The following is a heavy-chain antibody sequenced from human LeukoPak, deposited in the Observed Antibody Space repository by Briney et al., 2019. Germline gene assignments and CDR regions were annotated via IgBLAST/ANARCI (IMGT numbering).Heavy chain of an antibody. CDR1: GFTFRDYY. V-gene: IGHV3-11*04. Sequence: PGGSLRLSCAASGFTFRDYYMSWIRQAPGKGLEWVSYISSSGSTIYYADSVKGRFTISRDNAKNSLYLQMNSLRAEDTAVYYCTRAEGLVVVAATIDYWGQGTLVTVSS. D-gene: IGHD2-15*01. CDR2: ISSSGSTI. J-gene: IGHJ4*02. CDR3: TRAEGLVVVAATIDY.